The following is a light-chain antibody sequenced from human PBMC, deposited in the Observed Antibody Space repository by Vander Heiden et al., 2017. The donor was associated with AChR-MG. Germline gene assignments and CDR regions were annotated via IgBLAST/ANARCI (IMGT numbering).Light chain of an antibody. CDR3: QQYNTKSYS. J-gene: IGKJ2*01. Sequence: DIQMTQSPSTLYASVGERVTITCRASQSIRSWLAWYQQKPGKAPRLLLYKASSLESGVPSRFTGSGSGTEFTLTISSLQPDDLATYYCQQYNTKSYSFGQGTKVEIK. CDR2: KAS. V-gene: IGKV1-5*03. CDR1: QSIRSW.